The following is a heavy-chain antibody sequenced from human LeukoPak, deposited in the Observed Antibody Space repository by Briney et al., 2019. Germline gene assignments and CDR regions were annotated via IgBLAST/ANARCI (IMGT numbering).Heavy chain of an antibody. CDR1: EFTFSTYW. CDR2: ISGSGGST. Sequence: GGSLRLSCAASEFTFSTYWMSWVRQAPGKGLEWVSAISGSGGSTYYADSVKGRFTISRDNSKNTLYLQMNSLRAEDTAVYYCAKLGVTTPVDYWGQGTLLTVSS. CDR3: AKLGVTTPVDY. J-gene: IGHJ4*02. D-gene: IGHD4-17*01. V-gene: IGHV3-23*01.